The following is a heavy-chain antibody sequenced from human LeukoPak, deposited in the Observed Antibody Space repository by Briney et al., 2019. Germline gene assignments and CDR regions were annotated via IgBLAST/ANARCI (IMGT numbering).Heavy chain of an antibody. CDR1: GYTFTSYY. V-gene: IGHV1-46*01. CDR3: ARVRYYDSSGYYRNYYYYYGMDV. CDR2: INPSGGST. D-gene: IGHD3-22*01. Sequence: ASVKVSCKASGYTFTSYYMHWVRQAPGQGLEWMGIINPSGGSTNYAQKFQGRVTITADESTSTAYMELSSLRSEDTAVYYCARVRYYDSSGYYRNYYYYYGMDVWGQGTTVTVSS. J-gene: IGHJ6*02.